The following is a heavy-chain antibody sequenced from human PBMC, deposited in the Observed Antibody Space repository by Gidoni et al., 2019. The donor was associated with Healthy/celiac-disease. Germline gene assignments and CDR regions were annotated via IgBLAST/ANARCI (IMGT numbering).Heavy chain of an antibody. D-gene: IGHD6-19*01. CDR1: GYSISSGYY. V-gene: IGHV4-38-2*02. Sequence: QVQLPESGPGLVTPSETLSLTCTVSGYSISSGYYWCWIRQPPGKGLEWIGSIYHSGSTYYNPSRKSRVTISVDTSKNQFSLKLSSVTAADTAVYYCARQAVAGTNWFDPWGQGTLVTVSS. CDR2: IYHSGST. CDR3: ARQAVAGTNWFDP. J-gene: IGHJ5*02.